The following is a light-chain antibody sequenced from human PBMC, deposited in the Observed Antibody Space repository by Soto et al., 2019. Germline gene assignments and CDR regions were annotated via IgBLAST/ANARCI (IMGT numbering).Light chain of an antibody. CDR2: DVS. CDR3: CSYVGSYRWV. Sequence: QSALTQPRSVSGSPGQSVTISCSGTSSDVGYYKFVSWYQQHPGKAPKLMIYDVSKWPSGVPDRFSGSKSGNTASLTISGLQAEDEADYYCCSYVGSYRWVFGGGTKLTVL. CDR1: SSDVGYYKF. V-gene: IGLV2-11*01. J-gene: IGLJ3*02.